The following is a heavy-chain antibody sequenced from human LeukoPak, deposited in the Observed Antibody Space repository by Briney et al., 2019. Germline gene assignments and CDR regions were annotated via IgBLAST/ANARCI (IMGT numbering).Heavy chain of an antibody. CDR2: IKSKTDGGTT. CDR1: GFTFSNAW. D-gene: IGHD6-19*01. J-gene: IGHJ6*02. CDR3: TTDRGSSGWYSYYYYGMDV. V-gene: IGHV3-15*01. Sequence: GGSLRPSCAASGFTFSNAWMSWVRQAPGKGLEWVGRIKSKTDGGTTDYAAPVKGRFTISRDDSKNTLYLQMNSLKTEDTAVYYCTTDRGSSGWYSYYYYGMDVWGQGTTVTVSS.